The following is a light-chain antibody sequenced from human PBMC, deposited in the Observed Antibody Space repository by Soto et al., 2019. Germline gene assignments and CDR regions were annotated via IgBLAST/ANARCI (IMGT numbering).Light chain of an antibody. Sequence: EIVLTQSPGTLSLSPGESAALSCRASKSISNNFLAWYQRKPGQAPRLLIYGATYRNTDIPYRFNGSGSGTEFTPTISRAEPDDFAVYYCEQYGGSPPTFGRGTKVEVK. V-gene: IGKV3-20*01. CDR3: EQYGGSPPT. J-gene: IGKJ1*01. CDR1: KSISNNF. CDR2: GAT.